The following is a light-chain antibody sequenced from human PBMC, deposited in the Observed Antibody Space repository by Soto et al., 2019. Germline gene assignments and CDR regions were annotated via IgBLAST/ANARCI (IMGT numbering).Light chain of an antibody. Sequence: QSALTQPASVSGSPGQSITISCTGTSSDVGGYYYVSWYQQHPGIAPKLLISGVTNRPSGVSTRFSGSKSGNTASLTISGLQAEDEADYHCSSYTSASTLLYLFGTGTKLTVL. CDR3: SSYTSASTLLYL. J-gene: IGLJ1*01. CDR1: SSDVGGYYY. CDR2: GVT. V-gene: IGLV2-14*01.